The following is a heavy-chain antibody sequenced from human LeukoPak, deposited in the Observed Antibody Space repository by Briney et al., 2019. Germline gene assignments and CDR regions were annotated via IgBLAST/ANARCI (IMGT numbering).Heavy chain of an antibody. CDR2: INDSGST. Sequence: SETLSLTCAVYGGSFSGYYWSLIRQPPGKGLEWIGEINDSGSTNYNPSLKSRVTISVDTSKNQFSVKLNSVTAADTAVYYCARGGSGPRLRYWGQGTLVTVSS. J-gene: IGHJ4*02. V-gene: IGHV4-34*01. D-gene: IGHD6-19*01. CDR1: GGSFSGYY. CDR3: ARGGSGPRLRY.